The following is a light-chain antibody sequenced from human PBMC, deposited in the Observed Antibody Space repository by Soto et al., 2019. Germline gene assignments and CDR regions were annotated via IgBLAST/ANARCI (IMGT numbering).Light chain of an antibody. CDR2: ENN. CDR3: QSYENSNVV. V-gene: IGLV6-57*04. CDR1: GGSIASNY. Sequence: NFMLTQPHSVSESPGKTVTISCTRSGGSIASNYVQWYQRRPGSAPTTVVYENNQRPSGVPDRFSGSIDSSSNSASLTISGLKAEDEADYYCQSYENSNVVFGGGTKLTVL. J-gene: IGLJ2*01.